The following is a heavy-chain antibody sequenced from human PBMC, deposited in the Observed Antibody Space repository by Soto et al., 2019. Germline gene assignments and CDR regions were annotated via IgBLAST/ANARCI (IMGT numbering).Heavy chain of an antibody. D-gene: IGHD3-3*01. CDR3: ARTYYDFLSGYPVVGGSNFDY. CDR1: GFTFSSYW. CDR2: IKQDGSEK. J-gene: IGHJ4*02. V-gene: IGHV3-7*05. Sequence: EVQLVESGGGLVQPGGSLRLSCAASGFTFSSYWMSWVRQAPGKGLEWVANIKQDGSEKYYVDSVKGRFTISRDNAKNSLYLQMNSLRAEDTAVYYCARTYYDFLSGYPVVGGSNFDYWGQGTLVTVSS.